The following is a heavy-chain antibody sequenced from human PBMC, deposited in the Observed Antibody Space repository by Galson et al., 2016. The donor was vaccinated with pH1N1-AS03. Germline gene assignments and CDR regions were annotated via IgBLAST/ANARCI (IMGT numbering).Heavy chain of an antibody. CDR1: GFSLNTSEVG. D-gene: IGHD7-27*01. V-gene: IGHV2-5*02. CDR2: IYWDDGK. J-gene: IGHJ4*02. CDR3: AHRTWGIGFFDY. Sequence: PALVKPTQTLTLTCTLSGFSLNTSEVGVGWIRQPPGKALEWLALIYWDDGKRYKTSLKSRLTITKDTSKTRVFLIMTNMDPADTATYYCAHRTWGIGFFDYWGPGTPVT.